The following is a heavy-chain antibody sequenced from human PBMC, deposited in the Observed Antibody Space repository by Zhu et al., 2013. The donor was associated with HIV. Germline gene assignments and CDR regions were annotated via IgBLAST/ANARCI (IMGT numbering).Heavy chain of an antibody. Sequence: QVQLVQSGAEVKKPGASVKVSCKASGYTFTTSGISWVRQAPGQGLEWMGWISGYNGNTNYAQKLQGRVTMTTDTSTSTAYMELRSLRSDDTAVYYCARDPALTTARPNYYYYMDVWAKDHGHRLL. CDR1: GYTFTTSG. J-gene: IGHJ6*03. D-gene: IGHD6-6*01. CDR3: ARDPALTTARPNYYYYMDV. CDR2: ISGYNGNT. V-gene: IGHV1-18*01.